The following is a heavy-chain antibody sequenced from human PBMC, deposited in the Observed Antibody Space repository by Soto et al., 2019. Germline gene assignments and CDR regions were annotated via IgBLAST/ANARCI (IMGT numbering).Heavy chain of an antibody. CDR3: AKGPNFDWLLYDH. V-gene: IGHV3-30*18. D-gene: IGHD3-9*01. CDR1: GFTFSNYG. Sequence: PGGSLRLSCATSGFTFSNYGMHWVRQAPGKGLEWVAVISYDGSSKFYADSVKGQFTISRDNSKNTLYLQMNSLRVEDTAVYHCAKGPNFDWLLYDHWGQGTLVTVSS. CDR2: ISYDGSSK. J-gene: IGHJ4*02.